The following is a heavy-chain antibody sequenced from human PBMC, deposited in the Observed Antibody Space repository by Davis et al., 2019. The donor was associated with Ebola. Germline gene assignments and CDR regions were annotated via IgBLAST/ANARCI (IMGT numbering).Heavy chain of an antibody. V-gene: IGHV3-49*04. CDR1: GFRFGDTT. Sequence: GGSLRLSCRASGFRFGDTTMYWVRQAPGKGLEWVGVIRSQPYGGTTDYAASVKGRFTISTDGSKSIAYLQMNSLKTEDTAVYYCARGGYYYGLDVWGQGTTVTVSS. CDR3: ARGGYYYGLDV. D-gene: IGHD3-16*01. J-gene: IGHJ6*02. CDR2: IRSQPYGGTT.